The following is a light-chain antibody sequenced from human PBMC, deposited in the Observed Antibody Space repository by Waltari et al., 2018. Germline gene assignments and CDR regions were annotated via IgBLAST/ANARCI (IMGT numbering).Light chain of an antibody. CDR2: TGS. J-gene: IGKJ1*01. CDR1: LSISSY. CDR3: QQSYSLPQT. Sequence: DTRLTQSPSSLSASIGDIVTITCRASLSISSYLTWYQHKPGRAPTLLSHTGSTLQGGVPSRFSASKSGTVFTRTISSLQSEDVATYYCQQSYSLPQTFGQGTKVEIK. V-gene: IGKV1-39*01.